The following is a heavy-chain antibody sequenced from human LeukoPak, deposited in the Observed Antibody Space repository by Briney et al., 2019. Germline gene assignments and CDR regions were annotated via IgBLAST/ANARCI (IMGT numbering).Heavy chain of an antibody. CDR2: INHSGST. D-gene: IGHD6-19*01. J-gene: IGHJ4*02. CDR3: ARARFWGRPGIAVAGTKRGNFDY. CDR1: GGSFSNYY. V-gene: IGHV4-34*01. Sequence: SETLSLTCAVYGGSFSNYYWSWIRQPPGQGLEWIGGINHSGSTNDNPSLKSRVTISVDTSKNQFSLKLSSVTAADTAVYYCARARFWGRPGIAVAGTKRGNFDYWGQGTLVTVSS.